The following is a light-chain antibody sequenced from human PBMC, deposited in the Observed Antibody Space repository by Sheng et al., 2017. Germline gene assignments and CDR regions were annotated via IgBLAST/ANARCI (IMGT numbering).Light chain of an antibody. CDR1: QSISSY. J-gene: IGKJ1*01. V-gene: IGKV1-39*01. CDR2: AAS. CDR3: LQTYNSPRT. Sequence: DIQMTQSPSSLSASVGDIVTITCRASQSISSYLNWYQQKPGKAPKLLIYAASSLQSGVPSRFSGSGSGTDFTLTISSLQPEDFATYYCLQTYNSPRTFGQGTKVEI.